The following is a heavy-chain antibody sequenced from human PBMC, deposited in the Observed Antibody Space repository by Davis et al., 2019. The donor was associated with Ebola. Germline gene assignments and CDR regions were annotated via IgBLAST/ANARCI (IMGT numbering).Heavy chain of an antibody. CDR3: ARGGRVPSSGAVYYFDY. CDR1: GGSISSYY. V-gene: IGHV4-59*01. CDR2: IYYSGST. D-gene: IGHD3-10*01. J-gene: IGHJ4*02. Sequence: PSETLSLTCTVSGGSISSYYWSWIRQPPGKGLEWIGYIYYSGSTNYNPSLKSRVTISVDTSKNQFSLKLSSVTAADTAVYYCARGGRVPSSGAVYYFDYWGQGTLVTVSS.